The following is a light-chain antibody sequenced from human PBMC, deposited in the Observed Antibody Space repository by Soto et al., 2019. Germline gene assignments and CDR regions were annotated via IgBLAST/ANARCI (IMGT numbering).Light chain of an antibody. CDR3: KQYGSEPHSST. V-gene: IGKV3-11*01. J-gene: IGKJ5*01. CDR1: QSVGTF. Sequence: EVVLTQSPATLSLSPGERATLSCRASQSVGTFLGWYQQKPGQVPRLLIYDTSKRATGIPARFSGSGSGTELTLTISSLQSEEFAVDYCKQYGSEPHSSTVGQEKRREIK. CDR2: DTS.